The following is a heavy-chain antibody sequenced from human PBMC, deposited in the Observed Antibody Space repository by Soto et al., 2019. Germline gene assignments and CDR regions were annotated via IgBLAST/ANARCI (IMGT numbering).Heavy chain of an antibody. D-gene: IGHD3-10*01. Sequence: ITLKESGPTLVKPTQTLTLTCTFSGFSLNTGGVGVGWVRQPRGKAMEWLALIYWDDDERYRPSLRSRLNITXHXXXTXXVLTMTNMDPEDTATYYCVRNWRYYGGDYYYGMDAWGQGTTVTVSS. CDR2: IYWDDDE. CDR1: GFSLNTGGVG. CDR3: VRNWRYYGGDYYYGMDA. V-gene: IGHV2-5*02. J-gene: IGHJ6*02.